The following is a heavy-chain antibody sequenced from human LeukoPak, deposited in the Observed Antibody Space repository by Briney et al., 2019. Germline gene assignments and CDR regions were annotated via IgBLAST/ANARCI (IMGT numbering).Heavy chain of an antibody. D-gene: IGHD3-16*02. CDR3: GRRDPSFYNYLWGTYRYSIDY. J-gene: IGHJ4*02. CDR1: GFTFSSYS. Sequence: PGGSLRLSCAASGFTFSSYSMNWVRQAPGKGLEWVSYISSSSSTIYYADSVKGRFTISRDNAKNSLYLQMNSLRAEDTAISWCGRRDPSFYNYLWGTYRYSIDYWGQGTLVTVSS. CDR2: ISSSSSTI. V-gene: IGHV3-48*01.